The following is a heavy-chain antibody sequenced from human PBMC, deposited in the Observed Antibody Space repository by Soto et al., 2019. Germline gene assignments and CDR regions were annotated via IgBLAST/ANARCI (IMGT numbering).Heavy chain of an antibody. CDR1: GGSFSSGSYY. CDR2: IYYSGST. Sequence: LSLTCTASGGSFSSGSYYWSWIRQPPGKGLEWIGYIYYSGSTNYNPSLKSRVTISVDTSKNQFSLKLSSVTAADTAVYYCARGPFSGYYLFDYWGQGTLVTVS. J-gene: IGHJ4*02. D-gene: IGHD3-22*01. CDR3: ARGPFSGYYLFDY. V-gene: IGHV4-61*01.